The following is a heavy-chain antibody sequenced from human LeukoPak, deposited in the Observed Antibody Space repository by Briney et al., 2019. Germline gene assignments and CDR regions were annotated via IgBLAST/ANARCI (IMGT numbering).Heavy chain of an antibody. CDR2: ISSSSSTI. CDR3: ARGITMIVIYYYGMDV. D-gene: IGHD3-22*01. CDR1: GFTFSDYY. J-gene: IGHJ6*02. V-gene: IGHV3-11*01. Sequence: GGSLRLSCAASGFTFSDYYMSWIRQAPGKGLEWVSYISSSSSTIYYADSVKGRFTISRDNAKNSLYLQMNSLRAEDTAVYYCARGITMIVIYYYGMDVWGQGTTVTVSS.